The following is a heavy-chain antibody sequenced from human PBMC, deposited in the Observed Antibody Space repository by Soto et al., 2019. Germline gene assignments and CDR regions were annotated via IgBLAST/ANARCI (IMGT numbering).Heavy chain of an antibody. V-gene: IGHV1-2*02. D-gene: IGHD3-10*01. CDR1: GYTFTAYH. CDR2: IIPTSGVT. Sequence: QVQLMQSGAEVKKPGASVKVSCKASGYTFTAYHMHWVRQAPGQGLEWMGWIIPTSGVTNYAQKLQGTGTVTSDTSISTAYMELSRLTSDDTAVYYCAREASSFSLFGERIPKNWYFDLWGRGTLVTVSS. CDR3: AREASSFSLFGERIPKNWYFDL. J-gene: IGHJ2*01.